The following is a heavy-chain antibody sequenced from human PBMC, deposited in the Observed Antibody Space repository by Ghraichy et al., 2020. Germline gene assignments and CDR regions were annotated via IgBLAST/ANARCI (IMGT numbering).Heavy chain of an antibody. D-gene: IGHD5/OR15-5a*01. CDR3: ARDRLIYEKQYYYYGMDV. CDR1: GFTFSSYE. Sequence: LNISCAASGFTFSSYEINWVRQTPVKGLEWVSYISSSGSTIYYADSVKGRFTISRDNAKNSLYLQMNSLRAEDTAVYYCARDRLIYEKQYYYYGMDVWGQGTTVTVSS. CDR2: ISSSGSTI. J-gene: IGHJ6*02. V-gene: IGHV3-48*03.